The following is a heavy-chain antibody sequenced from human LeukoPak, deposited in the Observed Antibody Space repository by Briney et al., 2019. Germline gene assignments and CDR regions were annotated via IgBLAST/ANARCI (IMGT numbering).Heavy chain of an antibody. CDR2: ISSSSSYI. V-gene: IGHV3-21*01. J-gene: IGHJ4*02. Sequence: GGSLRLSCAASGFTFSSYSMNWVRQAPGKGLEWVSSISSSSSYIYYADSVKGRFTISRDNAKNSLYLQMNSLRAEDTAVCYCARDGRGYYYDSSGYYFDYWGQGTLVTVPS. D-gene: IGHD3-22*01. CDR1: GFTFSSYS. CDR3: ARDGRGYYYDSSGYYFDY.